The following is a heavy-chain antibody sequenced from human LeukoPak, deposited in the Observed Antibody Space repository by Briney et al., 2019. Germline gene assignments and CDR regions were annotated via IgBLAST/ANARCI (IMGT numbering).Heavy chain of an antibody. CDR1: GFTFSSYS. V-gene: IGHV3-30*18. D-gene: IGHD4-17*01. Sequence: GGSLRLSCAASGFTFSSYSMQWVRQTPGKGLEWVGIMSNSGENTFYGEAVKGRFTISRDNSQNTLYLQMNSLRPEDTAVYYCAKGGASVTRYVDYWGQGTLVTVSS. CDR2: MSNSGENT. CDR3: AKGGASVTRYVDY. J-gene: IGHJ4*02.